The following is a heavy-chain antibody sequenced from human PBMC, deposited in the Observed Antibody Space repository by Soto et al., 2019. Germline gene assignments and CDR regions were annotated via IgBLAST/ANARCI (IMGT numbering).Heavy chain of an antibody. V-gene: IGHV4-59*08. CDR1: GGSISSYY. CDR2: IYYSGST. D-gene: IGHD2-15*01. CDR3: ARHRPGSGGSCYDY. J-gene: IGHJ4*02. Sequence: QVQLQESGPGLVKPSETLSLTCTVSGGSISSYYLCWIRQPPGKGLDWIGYIYYSGSTNYNPSLKSRFTISVDTSTNQSSLRLSSVTAADTAVYYCARHRPGSGGSCYDYWGQGTLVTVSS.